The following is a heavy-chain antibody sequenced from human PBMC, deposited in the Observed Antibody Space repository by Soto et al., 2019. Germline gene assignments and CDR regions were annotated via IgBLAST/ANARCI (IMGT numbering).Heavy chain of an antibody. V-gene: IGHV1-18*01. D-gene: IGHD3-9*01. Sequence: QVQLVQSGAEVKKPGASVKVSCKASGYTFTSYGISWVRQAPGQGLEWMGWISAHNGNTNYAQKFQGRVTMTTDTSTSTGDMELRSLRSDDPAVYYCARGGYDMLTGHRYFDYWGQGTLVTVSS. CDR3: ARGGYDMLTGHRYFDY. CDR1: GYTFTSYG. CDR2: ISAHNGNT. J-gene: IGHJ4*02.